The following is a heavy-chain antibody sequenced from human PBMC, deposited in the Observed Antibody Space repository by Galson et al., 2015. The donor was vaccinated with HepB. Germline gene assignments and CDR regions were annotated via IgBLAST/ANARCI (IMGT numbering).Heavy chain of an antibody. V-gene: IGHV1-2*02. Sequence: SVKVSCKASGYTFTGYYMHWVRQAPEQGLEWMGWINPNSGGTNYAQKFQGRVTMARDTSISTAYMELSRLRSDDTAVYYCARSRANYDILTGNWFDPWGQGTLVTVSS. CDR3: ARSRANYDILTGNWFDP. CDR1: GYTFTGYY. CDR2: INPNSGGT. D-gene: IGHD3-9*01. J-gene: IGHJ5*02.